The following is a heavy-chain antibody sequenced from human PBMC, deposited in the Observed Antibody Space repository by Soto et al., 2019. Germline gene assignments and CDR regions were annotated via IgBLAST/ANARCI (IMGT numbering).Heavy chain of an antibody. V-gene: IGHV4-39*01. CDR3: ARHRRIFGVVIITLIFDY. CDR1: GGSISSSSYY. D-gene: IGHD3-3*01. J-gene: IGHJ4*02. Sequence: SETLSLTCTVSGGSISSSSYYWGWIRQPPGKGLEWIGSIYYSGSTYYNPSLKSRVTISVDTSKNQFSLKLSSVTAADTAVYYCARHRRIFGVVIITLIFDYWGQGTLVTVS. CDR2: IYYSGST.